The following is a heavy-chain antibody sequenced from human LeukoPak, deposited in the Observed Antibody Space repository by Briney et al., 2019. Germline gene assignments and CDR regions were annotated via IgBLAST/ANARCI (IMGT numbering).Heavy chain of an antibody. CDR1: EFTVSSNY. V-gene: IGHV3-66*01. D-gene: IGHD5-18*01. J-gene: IGHJ4*02. CDR2: IYSGGST. CDR3: ARVRYSYGYYFDY. Sequence: GGSLRLSCAASEFTVSSNYMSWVRQAPGKGLEWVSVIYSGGSTYYADSVKGRFTISRDNSKNTLYLQMNSLRAEDTAVYYCARVRYSYGYYFDYWGQGTLVTVSS.